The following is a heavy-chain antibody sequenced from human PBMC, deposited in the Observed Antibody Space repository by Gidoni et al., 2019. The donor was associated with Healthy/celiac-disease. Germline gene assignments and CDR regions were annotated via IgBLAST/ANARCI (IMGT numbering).Heavy chain of an antibody. Sequence: EVQLLESGGGLVQPGGSLRLSCAASGFTCSSYAMSWVRQATGKGLEGFSAISGSGGSTYYADSVKGRFTISRDNSKNTLYLQMNSLRAEDTAVYYCAKDSVFLGIQGLFDYWGQGTLVTVSS. CDR1: GFTCSSYA. D-gene: IGHD7-27*01. CDR2: ISGSGGST. CDR3: AKDSVFLGIQGLFDY. J-gene: IGHJ4*02. V-gene: IGHV3-23*01.